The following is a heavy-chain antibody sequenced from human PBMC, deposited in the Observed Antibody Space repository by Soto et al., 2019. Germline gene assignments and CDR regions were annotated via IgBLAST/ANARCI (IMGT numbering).Heavy chain of an antibody. Sequence: SETLSLTCTVSGGSISSSNYYWGWIRQPPGKGLEWIGEINHSGSTNYNPSLKSRVTISADTSKNQFSLKLSSVTAADTAVYYCARDSVGYSGYDQTYNYYYYGMDVWGQGTTVTVSS. D-gene: IGHD5-12*01. CDR3: ARDSVGYSGYDQTYNYYYYGMDV. J-gene: IGHJ6*02. V-gene: IGHV4-39*07. CDR2: INHSGST. CDR1: GGSISSSNYY.